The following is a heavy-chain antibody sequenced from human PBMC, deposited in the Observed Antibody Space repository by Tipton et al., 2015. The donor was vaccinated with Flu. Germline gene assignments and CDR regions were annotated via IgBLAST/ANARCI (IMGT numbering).Heavy chain of an antibody. V-gene: IGHV4-34*01. Sequence: TLSLTCAVYGGSFSGYYWSWIRQPPGKGLEWFGEINHSGSPKYNPSLKSRVTISVDTSKNQFSLKVTSLTAANTAIFYCARGNGHTNTYLNFWGQGTLVTVSS. CDR2: INHSGSP. D-gene: IGHD5-24*01. J-gene: IGHJ4*02. CDR3: ARGNGHTNTYLNF. CDR1: GGSFSGYY.